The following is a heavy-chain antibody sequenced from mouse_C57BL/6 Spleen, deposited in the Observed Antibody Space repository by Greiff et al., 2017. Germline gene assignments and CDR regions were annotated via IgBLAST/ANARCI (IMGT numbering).Heavy chain of an antibody. V-gene: IGHV1-80*01. CDR2: IYPGDGDT. CDR1: GYTFNNYW. Sequence: QVQLKQSGAELVKPGASVKISCKASGYTFNNYWMNWVKQRPGKGLEWIGQIYPGDGDTNYNGKFKGKATLTADKSSTTAYIPVSSLTSEDSAVYFCARGTYWGQGTLVTVSA. CDR3: ARGTY. J-gene: IGHJ3*01.